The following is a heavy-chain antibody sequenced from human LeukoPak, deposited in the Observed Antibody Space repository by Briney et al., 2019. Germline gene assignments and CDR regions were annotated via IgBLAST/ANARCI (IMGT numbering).Heavy chain of an antibody. CDR2: ISYDGSNK. Sequence: GGSLRLSCAASGFTFSSYWMSWVRQAPGKGLEWVALISYDGSNKNYADSVKGRFTISRDNSKNTLYLQMSSLRPEDTAAYYCARALRGSDYYYYYINVWGEGTTVTVSS. CDR1: GFTFSSYW. CDR3: ARALRGSDYYYYYINV. V-gene: IGHV3-30*03. J-gene: IGHJ6*03.